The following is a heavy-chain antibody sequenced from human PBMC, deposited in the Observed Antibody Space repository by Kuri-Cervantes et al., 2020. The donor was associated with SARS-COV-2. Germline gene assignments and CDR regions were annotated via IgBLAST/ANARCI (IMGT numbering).Heavy chain of an antibody. CDR1: GYTFTGYY. V-gene: IGHV1-2*04. Sequence: ASVKVSCKASGYTFTGYYMHWVRQAPGQGLEWMGWINPNSGGTNYAQKFQGWVTMTRDTSISTAYMELSRLRSDDTAVYYCARDAGWGCSGGSCYYYYYGMDVWGQGTTVTVSS. D-gene: IGHD2-15*01. CDR3: ARDAGWGCSGGSCYYYYYGMDV. CDR2: INPNSGGT. J-gene: IGHJ6*02.